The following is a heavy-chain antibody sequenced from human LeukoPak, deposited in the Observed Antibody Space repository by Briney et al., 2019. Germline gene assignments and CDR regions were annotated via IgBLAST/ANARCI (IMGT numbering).Heavy chain of an antibody. CDR1: GGSISNSSYY. D-gene: IGHD3-22*01. J-gene: IGHJ4*02. CDR2: IYYSGST. V-gene: IGHV4-39*07. Sequence: PSETLSLTCTVSGGSISNSSYYWGWIRQPPGKGLEWIGSIYYSGSTYYNPSLKSRVTISVDTSKNQFSLKLSSVTAADTAVYYCAREYYYDSSGGNFEDYWGQGTLVTVSS. CDR3: AREYYYDSSGGNFEDY.